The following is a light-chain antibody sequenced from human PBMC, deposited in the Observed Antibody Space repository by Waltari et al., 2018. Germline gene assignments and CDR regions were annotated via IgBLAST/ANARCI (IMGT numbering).Light chain of an antibody. J-gene: IGKJ4*01. V-gene: IGKV1-9*01. CDR3: QQLNSYPPT. CDR1: QGISNY. Sequence: IQLTQSPSSLSASVGDRVTITCRASQGISNYLAWYQQKSGKAPKLLIYTASTLQSGVPSRVSGRGLGTDFTLTISSLQPADVATYYCQQLNSYPPTFGGGTKVEIK. CDR2: TAS.